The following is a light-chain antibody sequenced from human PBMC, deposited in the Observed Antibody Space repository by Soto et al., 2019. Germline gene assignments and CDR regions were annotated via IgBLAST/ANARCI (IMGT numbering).Light chain of an antibody. Sequence: EIVLTQSPATLSVSPGERATLSCRASQSVSRNLGWYQQKPGQTPTLLIYGASTRASGIPARFSGSGSGTEVTLTISSLQSEDFAVYFCQQYDDWPPTFGQGTKVEIK. CDR2: GAS. CDR1: QSVSRN. V-gene: IGKV3-15*01. CDR3: QQYDDWPPT. J-gene: IGKJ1*01.